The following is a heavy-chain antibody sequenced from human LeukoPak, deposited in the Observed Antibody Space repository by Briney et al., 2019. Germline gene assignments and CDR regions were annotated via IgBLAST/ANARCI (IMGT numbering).Heavy chain of an antibody. CDR2: IIPIFGTA. V-gene: IGHV1-69*13. CDR1: GGTFSSYA. J-gene: IGHJ6*04. Sequence: SVKVSCKASGGTFSSYAISWVQQAPGQGLEWMGGIIPIFGTANYAQKFQGRVTITADESMSTAYMELSSLRSEDTAVYYCARGEDYYGMDVWGKGTTVTVSS. CDR3: ARGEDYYGMDV.